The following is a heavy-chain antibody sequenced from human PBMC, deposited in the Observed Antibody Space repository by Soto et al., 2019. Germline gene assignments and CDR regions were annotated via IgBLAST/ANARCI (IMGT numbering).Heavy chain of an antibody. J-gene: IGHJ4*02. V-gene: IGHV4-34*01. Sequence: SETLSLTCAVYGGSFSGYYWSWIRQPPGKGLEWIGEINHSGSTNYNPSLKSRVTISVDTSKNQFSLKLSSVTAADTAVYYCARAYSGEGIVATIEKAYFDYWGQGTLVTVSS. CDR1: GGSFSGYY. CDR3: ARAYSGEGIVATIEKAYFDY. CDR2: INHSGST. D-gene: IGHD5-12*01.